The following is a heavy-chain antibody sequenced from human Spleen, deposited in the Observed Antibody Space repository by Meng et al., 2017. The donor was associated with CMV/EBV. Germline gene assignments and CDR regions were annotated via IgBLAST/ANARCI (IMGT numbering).Heavy chain of an antibody. Sequence: ASVPVSRKASGYTFTGYYMHWVRQAPGQGIEWMGWINPNSGGTNYAQKFQGRVTMTRDTSISTAYMELSRLRSDDTARDYCGRVLLLPRAILGLVMHYWGQGTLVTVSS. V-gene: IGHV1-2*02. J-gene: IGHJ4*02. CDR1: GYTFTGYY. CDR2: INPNSGGT. D-gene: IGHD3-3*01. CDR3: GRVLLLPRAILGLVMHY.